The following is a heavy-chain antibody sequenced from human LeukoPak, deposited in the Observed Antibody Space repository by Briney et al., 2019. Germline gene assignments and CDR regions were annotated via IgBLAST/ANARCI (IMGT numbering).Heavy chain of an antibody. D-gene: IGHD4-17*01. CDR3: ARMRTDYGDPVNDY. Sequence: SETLSLTCTVSGGSISSGSYYWSWIRQPAGKGLEWIGRIYTSGSTNYNPSLKSRVTISVDTSKNQFSLKLSSVTAADTAVYYCARMRTDYGDPVNDYWGQGTLVTVSS. CDR1: GGSISSGSYY. CDR2: IYTSGST. J-gene: IGHJ4*02. V-gene: IGHV4-61*02.